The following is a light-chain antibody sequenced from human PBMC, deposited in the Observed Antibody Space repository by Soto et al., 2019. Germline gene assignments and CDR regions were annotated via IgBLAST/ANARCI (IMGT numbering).Light chain of an antibody. Sequence: EIVMTQSPLSLPVTPGEPASISCRSSQSLQHSNEYNCLDWYLEKPGQSPQLLIYLGSNRGSGVPDRFSGSGSGTDFTLKISRVEAEDVGVYYCMQSLQTPLTFGGGTKVEIK. J-gene: IGKJ4*01. CDR3: MQSLQTPLT. CDR2: LGS. V-gene: IGKV2-28*01. CDR1: QSLQHSNEYNC.